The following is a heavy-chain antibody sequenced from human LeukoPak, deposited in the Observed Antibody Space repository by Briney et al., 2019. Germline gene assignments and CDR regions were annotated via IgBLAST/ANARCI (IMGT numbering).Heavy chain of an antibody. Sequence: PGGSLRLSCAASGFTFSSYAMSWVRQAPGKGLEWVSGISSSAGSTYYADSVKGRFTISRDNSKNTLYLQMNSLRAEDTAVYYCAKAGSSTTRRRFDYWGQGTLVTVSS. CDR2: ISSSAGST. CDR3: AKAGSSTTRRRFDY. V-gene: IGHV3-23*01. D-gene: IGHD2-2*01. CDR1: GFTFSSYA. J-gene: IGHJ4*02.